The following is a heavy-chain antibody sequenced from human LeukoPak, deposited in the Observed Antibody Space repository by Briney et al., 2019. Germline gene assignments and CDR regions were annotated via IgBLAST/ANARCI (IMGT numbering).Heavy chain of an antibody. D-gene: IGHD6-6*01. Sequence: ASVKVSCKASGYTFTSYDINWVRQAAGQGLEWMGWMNPNSGNTGYAQKFQGRVTITRNTSISTAYMELSSLRSEDTAVYYCARARRGSSSAYYYYYMTSGAKGPRSPSP. V-gene: IGHV1-8*03. CDR2: MNPNSGNT. CDR1: GYTFTSYD. CDR3: ARARRGSSSAYYYYYMTS. J-gene: IGHJ6*03.